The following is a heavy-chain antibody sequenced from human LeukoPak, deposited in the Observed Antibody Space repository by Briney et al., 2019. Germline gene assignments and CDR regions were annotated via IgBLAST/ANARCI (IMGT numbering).Heavy chain of an antibody. CDR3: AKGWYFDL. V-gene: IGHV3-74*01. CDR2: INTDGSST. Sequence: PGGSLRLSCAASGFTFSRYWMHWVRHAPGKGPVWVSLINTDGSSTRYADSVKGRFTISRDNFKNTLYLQMNSLRAEDTAVYYCAKGWYFDLWGRGTLVTVSS. J-gene: IGHJ2*01. CDR1: GFTFSRYW.